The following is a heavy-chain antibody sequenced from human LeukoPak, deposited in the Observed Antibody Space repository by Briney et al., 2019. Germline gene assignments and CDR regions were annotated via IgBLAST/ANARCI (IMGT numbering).Heavy chain of an antibody. D-gene: IGHD6-19*01. V-gene: IGHV4-39*01. Sequence: SETLSLTCTVSGGSISSSSYYWGWIRQPPGTGLEWLGSIYYSGSTYCNPSLKSRVTISVDTSKNQFSLKLSSVTAADTAVYYCARGDGQWLARTFFDYWGQGTLVTVSS. CDR1: GGSISSSSYY. CDR2: IYYSGST. CDR3: ARGDGQWLARTFFDY. J-gene: IGHJ4*02.